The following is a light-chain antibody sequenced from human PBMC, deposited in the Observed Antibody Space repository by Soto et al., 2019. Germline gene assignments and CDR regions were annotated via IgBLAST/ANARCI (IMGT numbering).Light chain of an antibody. CDR2: GAS. J-gene: IGKJ2*01. CDR1: QSVSSCY. Sequence: EIVLTQSPGTLSLSPGERATLSCRASQSVSSCYLAWYQPKPGQAPRLLIYGASSMATAIPDRFSGSGSGTDFTLTISRLEPEDFAVYYCQQYGTSPPKYTFGQGTKLEIK. CDR3: QQYGTSPPKYT. V-gene: IGKV3-20*01.